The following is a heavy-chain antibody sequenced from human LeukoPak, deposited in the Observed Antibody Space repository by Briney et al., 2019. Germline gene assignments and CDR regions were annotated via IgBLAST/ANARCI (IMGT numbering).Heavy chain of an antibody. CDR2: INPNSGGT. CDR1: GYTFTGYY. CDR3: ARGPYYYGSGSYWGVDY. J-gene: IGHJ4*02. Sequence: ASVKVSCKASGYTFTGYYMHWVRQAPGQGLEWMGWINPNSGGTNYAQKFQGRVTMTRDTSISTAYMELSRLRSDDTAVYYCARGPYYYGSGSYWGVDYWGQGTLVTVSS. D-gene: IGHD3-10*01. V-gene: IGHV1-2*02.